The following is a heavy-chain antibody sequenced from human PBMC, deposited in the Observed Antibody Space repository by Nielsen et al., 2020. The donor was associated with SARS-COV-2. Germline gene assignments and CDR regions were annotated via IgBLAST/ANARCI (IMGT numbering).Heavy chain of an antibody. D-gene: IGHD1-26*01. CDR1: GFTFSSYA. CDR3: AKSTYSGSYYGFDY. Sequence: GESLKNSCAASGFTFSSYAMSWVRQAPGKGLEWVSAISGSGGSTYYADSVKGRFTISRDNSKNTLYLQMNSLRAEDTAVYYCAKSTYSGSYYGFDYWGQGTLVTVSS. V-gene: IGHV3-23*01. CDR2: ISGSGGST. J-gene: IGHJ4*02.